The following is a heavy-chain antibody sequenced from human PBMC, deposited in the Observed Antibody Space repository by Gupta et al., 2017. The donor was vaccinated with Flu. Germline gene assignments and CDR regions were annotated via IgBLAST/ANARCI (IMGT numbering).Heavy chain of an antibody. CDR2: ISSSSSYI. CDR1: GFPFSSYS. J-gene: IGHJ4*02. CDR3: ARDGAPGYCSSTSCYNDY. V-gene: IGHV3-21*01. D-gene: IGHD2-2*02. Sequence: EVQLVESGGGLVKPGGSLRLSCAASGFPFSSYSLNWFRQAPGKGLEWVSSISSSSSYIYYADSVKGRFTISRDNAKNSLYLQMNSLRAEDTAVYYCARDGAPGYCSSTSCYNDYWGQGTLVTVSS.